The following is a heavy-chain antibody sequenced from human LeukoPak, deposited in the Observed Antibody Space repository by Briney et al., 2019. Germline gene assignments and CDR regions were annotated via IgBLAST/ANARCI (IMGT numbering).Heavy chain of an antibody. CDR2: INHSGST. V-gene: IGHV4-34*01. CDR1: GGSFSGYY. CDR3: ASRYVSSEVVIIPTAKNSWSDP. J-gene: IGHJ5*02. D-gene: IGHD3-3*01. Sequence: SETLSLTCAVYGGSFSGYYWSWVRQPPGKGLEWIGEINHSGSTNYNPSLKSRVTISVDTSKNQFSLKLTSVTAADTAVYYCASRYVSSEVVIIPTAKNSWSDPWGQGTLVTVSS.